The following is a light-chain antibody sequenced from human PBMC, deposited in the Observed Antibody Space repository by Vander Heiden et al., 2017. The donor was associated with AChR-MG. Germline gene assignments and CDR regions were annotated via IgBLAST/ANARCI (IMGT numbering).Light chain of an antibody. Sequence: EVVMTQSPATLSVSPGERATLSCRASQSISSNLAWYQQQPGQAPRLLIYAASTRLTGIPPRFSGSGSGTEFTLTISSLESEDFAVYYCQQYNNWPLLVTFGGRTKVEIK. CDR2: AAS. J-gene: IGKJ4*01. CDR1: QSISSN. V-gene: IGKV3-15*01. CDR3: QQYNNWPLLVT.